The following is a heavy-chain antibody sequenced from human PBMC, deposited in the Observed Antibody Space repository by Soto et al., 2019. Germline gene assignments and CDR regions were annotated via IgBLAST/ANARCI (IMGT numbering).Heavy chain of an antibody. Sequence: EVQLVESGGGLVQPGGSLRLSCVDSGFSFSGYWMHWVRQAPGKGLVWVSRINSDGSSTSYADSVKGRFTISRDNATNTLYLRINSLRTEDTAVYYGARVGLTGTTRPYCAYWGQGTLVTVSS. CDR2: INSDGSST. J-gene: IGHJ4*02. D-gene: IGHD1-7*01. CDR3: ARVGLTGTTRPYCAY. CDR1: GFSFSGYW. V-gene: IGHV3-74*01.